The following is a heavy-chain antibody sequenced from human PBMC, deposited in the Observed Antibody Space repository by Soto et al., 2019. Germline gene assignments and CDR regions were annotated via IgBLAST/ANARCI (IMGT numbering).Heavy chain of an antibody. V-gene: IGHV4-34*01. CDR3: AKEITPRSSNGWPFDS. D-gene: IGHD6-19*01. Sequence: PSETLSLTCAVYGGSFSGYYWSWIRQPPGKGLEWIGEINHSGSTNYNPSLKSRVTISVDTSKNQFSLNLYSVTAADTAVYYCAKEITPRSSNGWPFDSWGQGTLVTVSS. J-gene: IGHJ4*02. CDR1: GGSFSGYY. CDR2: INHSGST.